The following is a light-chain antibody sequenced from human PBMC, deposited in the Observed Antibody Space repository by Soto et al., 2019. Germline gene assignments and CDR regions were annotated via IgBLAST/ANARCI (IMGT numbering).Light chain of an antibody. V-gene: IGKV3-20*01. CDR1: QSVSSSY. CDR2: GAS. Sequence: EMGWPQYPGTLCLAARERATLCCRASQSVSSSYLAWYQQKPGQAPRLLIYGASTRATGIPARFSGSGSGTEFPLTITSLQPDHFATYYCQQYNSYSFGQGTNVDI. J-gene: IGKJ1*01. CDR3: QQYNSYS.